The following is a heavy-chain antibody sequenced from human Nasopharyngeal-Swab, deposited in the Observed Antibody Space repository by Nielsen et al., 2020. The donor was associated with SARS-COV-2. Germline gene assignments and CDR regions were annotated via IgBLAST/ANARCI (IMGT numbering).Heavy chain of an antibody. J-gene: IGHJ6*02. Sequence: GESLKLSFLSSGLTFIHSSMNWVRQAPGKGLEWVSGIVGNGASTYYGDSVKGRFTISRDNSKNTVYLQMNSLRAEDTAVYYCAREAQTGYSSGWTYYYYGMDVWGQGTTVTVSS. V-gene: IGHV3-23*01. D-gene: IGHD6-19*01. CDR2: IVGNGAST. CDR3: AREAQTGYSSGWTYYYYGMDV. CDR1: GLTFIHSS.